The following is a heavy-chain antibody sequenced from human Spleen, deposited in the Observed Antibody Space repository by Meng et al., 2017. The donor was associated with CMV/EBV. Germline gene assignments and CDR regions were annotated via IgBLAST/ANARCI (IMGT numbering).Heavy chain of an antibody. J-gene: IGHJ4*02. V-gene: IGHV4-59*01. CDR3: ARWSGDSLDY. CDR2: IYYSGSA. CDR1: GGSISSYY. D-gene: IGHD3-22*01. Sequence: SETLSLTCTVSGGSISSYYWSWIRQPPGKGLEWIGYIYYSGSATYNPSLKSRVTISVDTSKNHFSLKLSSVTAADTAVYYFARWSGDSLDYWGQGTLVTVSS.